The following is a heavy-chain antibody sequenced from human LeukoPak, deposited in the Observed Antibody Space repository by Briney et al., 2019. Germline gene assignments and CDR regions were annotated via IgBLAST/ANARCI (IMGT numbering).Heavy chain of an antibody. CDR3: ARGKYSSSSGGFDY. Sequence: SETLSLTCAVYGGSFSGYYWSWIRQPPGKGLEWIGEINHSGNTNYNPSLKSRVTISVDTSKNQFSLKLSSVTAADTAVYYCARGKYSSSSGGFDYWGQGTLVTVSS. CDR1: GGSFSGYY. J-gene: IGHJ4*02. V-gene: IGHV4-34*01. D-gene: IGHD6-6*01. CDR2: INHSGNT.